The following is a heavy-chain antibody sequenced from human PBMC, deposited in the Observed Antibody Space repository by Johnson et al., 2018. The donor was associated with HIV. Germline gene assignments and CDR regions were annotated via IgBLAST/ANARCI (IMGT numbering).Heavy chain of an antibody. D-gene: IGHD6-13*01. Sequence: VQLVESGGGLVQPGGSLRLSCTASGFTVNSNYMSWVRQAPGKGLEWVSVIYSGGSTYYADSVKGRFTISRDNSKNTLYLQMNSLRAEDTAVYYCARDVGIAENLDAFDIWGQGTMVTVSS. V-gene: IGHV3-66*01. CDR1: GFTVNSNY. J-gene: IGHJ3*02. CDR3: ARDVGIAENLDAFDI. CDR2: IYSGGST.